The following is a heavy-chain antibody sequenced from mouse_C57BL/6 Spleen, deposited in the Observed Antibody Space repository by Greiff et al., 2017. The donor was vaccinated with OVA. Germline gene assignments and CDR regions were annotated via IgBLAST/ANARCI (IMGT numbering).Heavy chain of an antibody. CDR2: IDPSDSYT. CDR1: GYTFTSYW. Sequence: QVQLQQPGAELVKPGASVKLSCKASGYTFTSYWMQWVKQRPGQGLEWIGEIDPSDSYTNYNQKFKGKATLTVDTSSRTAYMQLSSLTSEDSAVYYCARDHYGSSYEGYWGQGTTLTVSS. V-gene: IGHV1-50*01. J-gene: IGHJ2*01. CDR3: ARDHYGSSYEGY. D-gene: IGHD1-1*01.